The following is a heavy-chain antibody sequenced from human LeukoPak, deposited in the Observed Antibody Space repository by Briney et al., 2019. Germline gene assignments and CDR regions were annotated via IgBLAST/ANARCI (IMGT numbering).Heavy chain of an antibody. J-gene: IGHJ4*02. CDR3: ARHEDSSGWCFDY. Sequence: SETLSLTCTVSGGSISSYHRSWIRQPPGKGLEWIGYVYYSGSTNYNPSLKSRVTISVDTSKNQFSLKLSSVTAADTAVYYCARHEDSSGWCFDYWGQGTLVTVSS. CDR1: GGSISSYH. D-gene: IGHD6-19*01. CDR2: VYYSGST. V-gene: IGHV4-59*08.